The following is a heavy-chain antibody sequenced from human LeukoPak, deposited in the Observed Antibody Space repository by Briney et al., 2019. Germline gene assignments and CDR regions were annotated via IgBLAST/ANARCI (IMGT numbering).Heavy chain of an antibody. V-gene: IGHV3-20*04. CDR1: GFTFDDYG. D-gene: IGHD5-12*01. J-gene: IGHJ4*02. CDR3: ASQRGYSGYAIWGPFDY. Sequence: GGSLRLSCAASGFTFDDYGMSWVRQAPGKGLEWVSGINWNGGSTGYADSVKGRFTISRDNAKNSLYLQMNSLRAEDTALYYCASQRGYSGYAIWGPFDYWGQGTLVTVSS. CDR2: INWNGGST.